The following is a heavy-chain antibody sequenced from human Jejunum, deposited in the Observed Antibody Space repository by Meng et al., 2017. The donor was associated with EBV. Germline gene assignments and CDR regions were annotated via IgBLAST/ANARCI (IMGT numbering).Heavy chain of an antibody. V-gene: IGHV1-18*01. J-gene: IGHJ4*02. CDR3: ARVSSTTQYGDNRDSDY. Sequence: QGRVEPAGTEVKRPGGDVKVSCRALGYSLFSGGISGVRQAPGQGRGGGGGSSGASGRTSYAQKFQGRVTVTADTSTNTAYMELRSLRSDDTALYYCARVSSTTQYGDNRDSDYWGQGTLVTVSS. CDR1: GYSLFSGG. D-gene: IGHD4/OR15-4a*01. CDR2: SSGASGRT.